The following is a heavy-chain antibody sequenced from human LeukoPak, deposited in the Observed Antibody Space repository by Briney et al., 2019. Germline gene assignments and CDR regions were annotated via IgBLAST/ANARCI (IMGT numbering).Heavy chain of an antibody. J-gene: IGHJ4*02. Sequence: ASVTVSCKSSGGTFSSYAISWVRRAPGQGLEWMGRIIPILGIANYAQKFQGRVTITADKSTNTAYMELSSLRSEDTAVYYCARDLKRFGLSLDYWGQGTLVTVSS. CDR3: ARDLKRFGLSLDY. CDR2: IIPILGIA. CDR1: GGTFSSYA. V-gene: IGHV1-69*04. D-gene: IGHD3-16*01.